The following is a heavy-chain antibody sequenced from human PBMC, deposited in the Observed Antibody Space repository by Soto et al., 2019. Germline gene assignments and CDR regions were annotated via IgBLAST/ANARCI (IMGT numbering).Heavy chain of an antibody. V-gene: IGHV4-4*07. J-gene: IGHJ6*02. CDR1: GGSISSYY. Sequence: QVQLQESGPGLVKPSETLSLTCTVSGGSISSYYWSWIRQPAGKGLAWIGRIYTSGSTNYNPSLKSRVTMSVDTSKNQFSLKLSSVTAADTAVYYCARGGAGGYGMDVWGQGTTVTVSS. CDR2: IYTSGST. D-gene: IGHD1-26*01. CDR3: ARGGAGGYGMDV.